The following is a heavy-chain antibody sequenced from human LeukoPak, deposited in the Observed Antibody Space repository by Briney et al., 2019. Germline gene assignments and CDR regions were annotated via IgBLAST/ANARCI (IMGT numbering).Heavy chain of an antibody. J-gene: IGHJ4*02. V-gene: IGHV4-30-2*01. D-gene: IGHD5-24*01. CDR1: GGSISSDGYS. CDR3: ARVEMATITGDC. Sequence: PSETLSLTCVVSGGSISSDGYSWGWIRQPPGKGLEWIGYIYHSGSTYYNPSLKSRVTISVDRSKNQFSLKLSSVTAADTAVYYCARVEMATITGDCWGQGTLVTVSS. CDR2: IYHSGST.